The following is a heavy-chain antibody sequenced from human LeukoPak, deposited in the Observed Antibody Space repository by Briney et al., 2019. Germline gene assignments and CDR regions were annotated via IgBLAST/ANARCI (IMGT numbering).Heavy chain of an antibody. CDR3: AKAYGDYTFDY. Sequence: GGSLRLSCAASGFTFSSYSMNWVRQAPGKGLEWVPAISGSGGSTYYADSVKGRFTISRDNSKNTLYLQMNSLRAEDTAVYYCAKAYGDYTFDYWGQGTLVTVSS. D-gene: IGHD4-17*01. CDR1: GFTFSSYS. V-gene: IGHV3-23*01. J-gene: IGHJ4*02. CDR2: ISGSGGST.